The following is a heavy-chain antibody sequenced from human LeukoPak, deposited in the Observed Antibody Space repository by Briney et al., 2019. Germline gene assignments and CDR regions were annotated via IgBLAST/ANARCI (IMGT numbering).Heavy chain of an antibody. V-gene: IGHV4-39*07. D-gene: IGHD4-17*01. CDR3: ARATYGDYHY. CDR2: IYYSGST. CDR1: GGSISSSSYY. Sequence: SETLSLTCTVSGGSISSSSYYWGWIRQPPGKGLEWIGSIYYSGSTYYNPSLKSRVTISVDTSKNQFSLKLSSVTAADTAVYYCARATYGDYHYWGQGTLVTVSS. J-gene: IGHJ4*02.